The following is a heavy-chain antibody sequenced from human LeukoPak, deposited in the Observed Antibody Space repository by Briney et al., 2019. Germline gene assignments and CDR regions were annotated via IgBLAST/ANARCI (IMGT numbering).Heavy chain of an antibody. CDR1: GFTFTSFW. CDR2: IKQDGSDK. CDR3: ARDRGYDNFDY. V-gene: IGHV3-7*01. Sequence: GGSLRLSCAASGFTFTSFWMSWVRQAPGKGLEWVANIKQDGSDKNYVDSVKGRFSIPRDNSKNSLYLQMNSLRTEDTAMYYCARDRGYDNFDYWGQGILVTVSS. D-gene: IGHD5-12*01. J-gene: IGHJ4*02.